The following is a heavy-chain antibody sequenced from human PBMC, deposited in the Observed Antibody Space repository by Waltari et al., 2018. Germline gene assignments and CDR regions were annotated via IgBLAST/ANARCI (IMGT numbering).Heavy chain of an antibody. CDR1: GYTLTELS. Sequence: QVQLVQSGAEVKKPGASVKVSCKVSGYTLTELSMHWVRQAPGKGLEWMGGFDPEDGETIYAQKFQGRVTMTEDTSTDTAYMELCSLRSKDTAVYYCASKRLVTTAMVTSFDYWGQGTLVTVSS. CDR2: FDPEDGET. J-gene: IGHJ4*02. V-gene: IGHV1-24*01. D-gene: IGHD5-18*01. CDR3: ASKRLVTTAMVTSFDY.